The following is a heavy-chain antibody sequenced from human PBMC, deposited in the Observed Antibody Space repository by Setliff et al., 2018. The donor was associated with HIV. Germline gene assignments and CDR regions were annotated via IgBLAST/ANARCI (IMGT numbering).Heavy chain of an antibody. D-gene: IGHD1-26*01. V-gene: IGHV1-3*01. CDR2: INVGKGDT. CDR3: ARDGSGSYHAPYYFDF. CDR1: GYTFTTYS. Sequence: ASVKVSCKTSGYTFTTYSIHWVRQAPGQSLEWMVWINVGKGDTKYSQELQGRITLTTDTSANTAYMELSSLRSDDTAVYFCARDGSGSYHAPYYFDFWGQGTLVTVSS. J-gene: IGHJ4*02.